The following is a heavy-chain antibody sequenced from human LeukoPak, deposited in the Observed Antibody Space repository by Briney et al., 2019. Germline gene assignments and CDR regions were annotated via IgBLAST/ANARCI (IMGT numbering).Heavy chain of an antibody. J-gene: IGHJ1*01. CDR2: IHHSGTT. V-gene: IGHV4-34*01. CDR3: ARFGYLYRSGGSDRDH. CDR1: GGSFSSYY. Sequence: SHTLSLTCAVDGGSFSSYYWSWIRHPPGKGLERIGEIHHSGTTNYNPSLQSRITISVDTSKHQISLKLSSVTPSHTTVYYCARFGYLYRSGGSDRDHWGQGTGVTVS. D-gene: IGHD2-2*03.